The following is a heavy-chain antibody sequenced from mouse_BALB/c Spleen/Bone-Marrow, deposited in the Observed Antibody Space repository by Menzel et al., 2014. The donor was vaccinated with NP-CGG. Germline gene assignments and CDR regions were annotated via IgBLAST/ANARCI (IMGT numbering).Heavy chain of an antibody. J-gene: IGHJ2*01. CDR2: IYPSDSYT. V-gene: IGHV1-69*02. CDR1: GYTFTSYW. D-gene: IGHD1-1*01. CDR3: TRSYGSSYEYYFDY. Sequence: VQLQQSGAELVRPGASVKLSCKASGYTFTSYWISWVKQRPGQGLEWIGNIYPSDSYTNYNQKFKDKATLTVDKSSSTAYMQLSSPTSEGSAVYYCTRSYGSSYEYYFDYWGQGTTLTVSS.